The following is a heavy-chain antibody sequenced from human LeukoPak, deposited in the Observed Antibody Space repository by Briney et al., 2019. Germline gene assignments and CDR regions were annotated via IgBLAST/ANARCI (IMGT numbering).Heavy chain of an antibody. Sequence: GASVKVSCKASGGTFSSYAISWVRQAPGQGLEWMGWISAYNGNTNYAQKLQGRVTMTTDTSTSTAYMELRSLRSDDTAVYYCARELWFGELSRIFDYWGQGILVTVSS. D-gene: IGHD3-10*01. J-gene: IGHJ4*02. CDR1: GGTFSSYA. V-gene: IGHV1-18*01. CDR3: ARELWFGELSRIFDY. CDR2: ISAYNGNT.